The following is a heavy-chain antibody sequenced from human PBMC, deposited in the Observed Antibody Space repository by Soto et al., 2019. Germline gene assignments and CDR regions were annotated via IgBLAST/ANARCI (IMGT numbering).Heavy chain of an antibody. V-gene: IGHV3-9*01. J-gene: IGHJ6*02. CDR2: ISWNSGSI. D-gene: IGHD1-26*01. Sequence: PGGSLRLSCAASGFTFDDYAMHWVRQAPGKGLEWVSGISWNSGSIGYADPVKGRFTISRDNAKNSLYLQMSSLRAEDTALYYCAKDNEWELSHGMDVWGQGTTVTVSS. CDR1: GFTFDDYA. CDR3: AKDNEWELSHGMDV.